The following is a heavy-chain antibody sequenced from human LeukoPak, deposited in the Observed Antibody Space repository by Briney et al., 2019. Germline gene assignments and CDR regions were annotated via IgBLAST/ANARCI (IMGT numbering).Heavy chain of an antibody. CDR3: AREYTTSSRRYFDY. CDR1: GFTFSNYW. D-gene: IGHD6-6*01. V-gene: IGHV3-74*01. CDR2: INTDGSST. J-gene: IGHJ4*02. Sequence: GSLILSCAASGFTFSNYWMHWVRQAPGKGLVWVSRINTDGSSTNYADSVKGRFTISRDNAKNTLYLQVNSLRAEDTAVYFCAREYTTSSRRYFDYWGQGTLVTVSS.